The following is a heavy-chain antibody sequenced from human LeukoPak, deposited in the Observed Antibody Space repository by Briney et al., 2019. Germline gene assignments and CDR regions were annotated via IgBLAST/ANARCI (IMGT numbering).Heavy chain of an antibody. J-gene: IGHJ4*02. CDR3: ARDSRSFIVMITEPRKNLVDY. CDR2: ISRSGGST. CDR1: GFTFSSYA. D-gene: IGHD3-16*01. Sequence: GGSLRLSCAASGFTFSSYAMSWVRQAPGKGLEWVSGISRSGGSTYYADSVKGRFTISRDDSKNTLYLQMNSLRVEDTAVYYCARDSRSFIVMITEPRKNLVDYWGQGTLVTVSS. V-gene: IGHV3-23*01.